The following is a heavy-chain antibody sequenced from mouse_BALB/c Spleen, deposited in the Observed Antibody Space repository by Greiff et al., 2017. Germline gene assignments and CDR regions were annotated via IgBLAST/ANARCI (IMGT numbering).Heavy chain of an antibody. Sequence: QVQLQQSGPELVKPGASVKISCKASGYAFSSSWMNWVKQRPGQGLEWIGRIYPGDGDTNYNGKFKGKATLTADKSSSTAYMQLSSLTSVDSAVYFCAREGGGYAMDYWGQGTSVTVSS. V-gene: IGHV1-82*01. CDR1: GYAFSSSW. CDR2: IYPGDGDT. D-gene: IGHD3-3*01. CDR3: AREGGGYAMDY. J-gene: IGHJ4*01.